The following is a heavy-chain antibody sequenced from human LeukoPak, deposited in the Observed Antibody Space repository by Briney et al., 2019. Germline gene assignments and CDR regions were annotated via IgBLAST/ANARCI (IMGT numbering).Heavy chain of an antibody. CDR1: GFIFSDYD. CDR2: ITSNGGRT. D-gene: IGHD3-10*01. V-gene: IGHV3-64*01. Sequence: GGSLRLSCAAPGFIFSDYDVHRVRQAPGKGLEFVSAITSNGGRTFYANSVKGRFTISRDNSKNALYLQMDSLRADDMAVYYCARGAASGGYDYWGQGALVTVSS. J-gene: IGHJ4*02. CDR3: ARGAASGGYDY.